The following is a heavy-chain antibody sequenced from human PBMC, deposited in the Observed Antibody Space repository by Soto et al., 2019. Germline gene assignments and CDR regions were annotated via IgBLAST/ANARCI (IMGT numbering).Heavy chain of an antibody. CDR1: GFSLTTRGVG. CDR3: AHRPRGYSYHFDY. V-gene: IGHV2-5*02. J-gene: IGHJ4*02. D-gene: IGHD5-18*01. CDR2: IYWDDDE. Sequence: QITLKESGPTLVKPTQTLTLTCTFSGFSLTTRGVGVGWIRQPPGKALEWLALIYWDDDEGYSPSLKSRLTITKDXXKNQVVLTMINMDPVDTATYYCAHRPRGYSYHFDYWGQGTLVTVSS.